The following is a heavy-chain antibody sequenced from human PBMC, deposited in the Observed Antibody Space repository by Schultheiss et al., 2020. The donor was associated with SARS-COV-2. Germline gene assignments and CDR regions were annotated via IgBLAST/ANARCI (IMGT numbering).Heavy chain of an antibody. D-gene: IGHD1-7*01. CDR1: GGSISSGGYY. CDR3: ARDRGPYNWNYVPLLDY. CDR2: IYNSGST. V-gene: IGHV4-61*08. Sequence: SETLSLTCTVSGGSISSGGYYWSWIRQHPGKGLEWIGYIYNSGSTNYNPSLKSRVTISVDKSKNQFSLKLSSMTAADTAVYYCARDRGPYNWNYVPLLDYWGQGTLVTVSS. J-gene: IGHJ4*02.